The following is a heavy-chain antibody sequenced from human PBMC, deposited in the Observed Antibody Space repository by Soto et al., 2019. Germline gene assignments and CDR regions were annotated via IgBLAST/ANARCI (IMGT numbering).Heavy chain of an antibody. CDR1: GFTFSSYA. CDR2: ISGSGGST. Sequence: GGSLRLSCAASGFTFSSYAMSWVRQAPGKGLEWVSAISGSGGSTYYADSVKGRFTISRDNSKNTLYLQMNSLRAEDTAVYYCAKSGVITFGGVIVYFDYWGQGTLVTVSS. V-gene: IGHV3-23*01. CDR3: AKSGVITFGGVIVYFDY. J-gene: IGHJ4*02. D-gene: IGHD3-16*02.